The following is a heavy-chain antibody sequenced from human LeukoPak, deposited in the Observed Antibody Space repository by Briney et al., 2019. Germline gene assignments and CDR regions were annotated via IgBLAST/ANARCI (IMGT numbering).Heavy chain of an antibody. CDR2: ISSSGSTI. CDR1: GFTFSSYE. V-gene: IGHV3-48*03. J-gene: IGHJ4*02. CDR3: ARFRGFTDY. Sequence: GGSLRLSCAASGFTFSSYEMNWVRQAPGKGLEWVSYISSSGSTIYYADSVEGRFTISRDNAKNSLYLQMNSLRAEDTAVYYCARFRGFTDYWGQGTLVTVSS. D-gene: IGHD3-22*01.